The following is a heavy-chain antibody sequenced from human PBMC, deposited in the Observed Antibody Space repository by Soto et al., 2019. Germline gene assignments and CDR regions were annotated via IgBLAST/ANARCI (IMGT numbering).Heavy chain of an antibody. CDR3: ARALRIATGLWFDP. CDR2: INHSGST. V-gene: IGHV4-34*01. J-gene: IGHJ5*02. CDR1: GGSFSGYY. Sequence: SETLSLTCAVYGGSFSGYYWSWIRQPPGKGLEWIGEINHSGSTNYNPSLKSRVTISVDTSKNQFSLKLSSVTAADTAVYDCARALRIATGLWFDPWGQVTLGT. D-gene: IGHD6-13*01.